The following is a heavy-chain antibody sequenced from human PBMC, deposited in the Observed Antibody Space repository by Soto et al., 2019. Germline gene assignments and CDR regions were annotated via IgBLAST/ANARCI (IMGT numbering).Heavy chain of an antibody. CDR3: ARGIVRFIAAAGTKERYMDV. J-gene: IGHJ6*03. CDR2: IVVGSGNT. V-gene: IGHV1-58*01. CDR1: GFTFTSSA. D-gene: IGHD6-13*01. Sequence: SVKVSCKASGFTFTSSAVQWVRQARGQRLEWIGWIVVGSGNTNYAQKFQERVTITRDMSTSTAYMELSSVTAADTAVYYCARGIVRFIAAAGTKERYMDVWGKGTTVTVSS.